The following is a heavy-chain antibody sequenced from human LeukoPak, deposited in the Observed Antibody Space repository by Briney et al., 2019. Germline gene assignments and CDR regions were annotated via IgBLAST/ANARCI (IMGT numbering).Heavy chain of an antibody. Sequence: GGSLRLSCAASGFTFSSYAMHWVRQAPGKGLEWVAVISYDGSNKYYADSVKGRFTISRDNSKNTLYLQMNSLRAEDTAVYYCAKHSRTADYWGQGTLVTVSS. CDR3: AKHSRTADY. CDR2: ISYDGSNK. J-gene: IGHJ4*02. CDR1: GFTFSSYA. D-gene: IGHD2-2*01. V-gene: IGHV3-30-3*02.